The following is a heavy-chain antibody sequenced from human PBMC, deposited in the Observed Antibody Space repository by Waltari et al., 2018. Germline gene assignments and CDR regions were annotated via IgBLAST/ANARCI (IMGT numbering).Heavy chain of an antibody. CDR2: IYTSGST. Sequence: QVQLQESGPGLVKPSQTLSLTCTVSGGSISSGSYYWSWIRQPAGKGLEWIGYIYTSGSTNYNPSLKSRVTISVDTSKNQLSRKLSSVTAADTAVYYCARDAVATTGPDYWGQGTLVTVSS. CDR3: ARDAVATTGPDY. V-gene: IGHV4-61*09. CDR1: GGSISSGSYY. J-gene: IGHJ4*02. D-gene: IGHD6-19*01.